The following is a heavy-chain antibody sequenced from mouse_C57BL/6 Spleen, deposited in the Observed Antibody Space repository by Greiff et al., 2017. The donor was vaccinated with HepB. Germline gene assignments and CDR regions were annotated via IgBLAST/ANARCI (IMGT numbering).Heavy chain of an antibody. V-gene: IGHV1-15*01. CDR1: GYTFTDYE. D-gene: IGHD1-1*01. CDR2: IDPETGGT. CDR3: NDYYGSSYWYFDV. Sequence: QVQLQQSGAELVRPGASVTLSCKASGYTFTDYEMHWVKQTPVHGLEWIGAIDPETGGTAYKQKFKGKAILTADKSSSTAYMELRSLTSEDSAVYYCNDYYGSSYWYFDVWGTGTTVTVSS. J-gene: IGHJ1*03.